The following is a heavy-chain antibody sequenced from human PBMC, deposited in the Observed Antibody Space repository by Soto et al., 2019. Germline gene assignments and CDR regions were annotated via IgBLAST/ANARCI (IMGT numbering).Heavy chain of an antibody. CDR2: ISGSGSSA. CDR3: GKVATVGATFHAFDI. CDR1: GFTFTNYW. V-gene: IGHV3-23*01. Sequence: GGSLRLSCAASGFTFTNYWMHWVRQAPGKGLEWVSAISGSGSSAYYADSVKGRFTTSRDNSKNTVYVQMNSLRADDTAVYYCGKVATVGATFHAFDIWGQGTVVTVSS. J-gene: IGHJ3*02. D-gene: IGHD1-26*01.